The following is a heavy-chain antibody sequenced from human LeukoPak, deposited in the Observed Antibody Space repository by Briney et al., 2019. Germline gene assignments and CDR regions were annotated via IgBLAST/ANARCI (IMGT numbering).Heavy chain of an antibody. D-gene: IGHD4-17*01. CDR3: ARGRNYGRDASDY. J-gene: IGHJ4*02. Sequence: GGAXRLSCXXSGFTFSDYYMSWIRQAPGKGLEWVSYISSSSSYTNYADSVKGRFTISRDNAKNSLYLQMNSLRAEDTAVYYCARGRNYGRDASDYWGQGTLVTVSS. V-gene: IGHV3-11*06. CDR1: GFTFSDYY. CDR2: ISSSSSYT.